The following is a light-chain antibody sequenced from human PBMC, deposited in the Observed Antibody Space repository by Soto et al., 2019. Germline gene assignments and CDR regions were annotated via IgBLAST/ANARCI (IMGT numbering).Light chain of an antibody. CDR1: QSLSSF. J-gene: IGKJ4*01. Sequence: EIVLTQSPATLSLSPGERATLLCRASQSLSSFLAWFQQKPGQAPRLLIYDTSNRATGIPARFSGSGSGTDFTLTISSLEPEDFAVYFCQQRANWPLTFGGGTKVEIK. V-gene: IGKV3-11*01. CDR2: DTS. CDR3: QQRANWPLT.